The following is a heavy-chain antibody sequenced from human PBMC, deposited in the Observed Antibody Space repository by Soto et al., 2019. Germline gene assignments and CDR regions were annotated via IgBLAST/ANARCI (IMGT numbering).Heavy chain of an antibody. D-gene: IGHD2-15*01. CDR3: ARGGYCSGGSCGGYYYMDV. V-gene: IGHV7-4-1*01. Sequence: ASVKVSCKASGYTFTSYAMNWVRQAPGQGLEWMGWINTNTGNPTYAQGFTGRFVFSLDTSVSTAYLQICSLKAEDTAVYYCARGGYCSGGSCGGYYYMDVWGKGTTVTVSS. CDR2: INTNTGNP. CDR1: GYTFTSYA. J-gene: IGHJ6*03.